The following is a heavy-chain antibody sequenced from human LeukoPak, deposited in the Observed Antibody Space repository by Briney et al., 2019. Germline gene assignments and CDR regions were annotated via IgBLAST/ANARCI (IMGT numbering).Heavy chain of an antibody. V-gene: IGHV4-38-2*02. CDR1: GYSISSGYY. CDR3: VRDPREHSRDDSLGY. CDR2: LSHSGIT. J-gene: IGHJ4*02. Sequence: SETLSLTCSVSGYSISSGYYWGWIRQPPGKGLEWVGSLSHSGITFFNPSLKSRVTMSVDASTNQFSLTLNSMTAADTAVYYCVRDPREHSRDDSLGYWSQGTLVTVSP. D-gene: IGHD2-21*01.